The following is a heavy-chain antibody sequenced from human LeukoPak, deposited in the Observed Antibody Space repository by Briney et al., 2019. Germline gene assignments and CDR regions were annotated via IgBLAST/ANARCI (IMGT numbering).Heavy chain of an antibody. CDR1: GASISSRSYY. D-gene: IGHD2-15*01. CDR2: MYYRGSS. CDR3: AGGYCRGGGCYAEGAFDY. Sequence: SETLSLTCTVSGASISSRSYYWGWIRQPPGKGLEWIGSMYYRGSSYYNSSLKSRVTLSVDTSKNQFSLNLNSMTAADTAVYYCAGGYCRGGGCYAEGAFDYWGQGTLVTVSS. V-gene: IGHV4-39*07. J-gene: IGHJ4*02.